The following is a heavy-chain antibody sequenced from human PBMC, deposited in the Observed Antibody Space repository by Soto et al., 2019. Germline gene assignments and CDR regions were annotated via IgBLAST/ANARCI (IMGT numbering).Heavy chain of an antibody. Sequence: SETLSLTCTVSGGSISSSSYYWGWIRQPPGKGLEWIGSIYYSGSTYYNPSLKSRVTISVDTSKNQFSLKLSSVTAADTAVYYCARHAVHSSGFIDYWGQGTLVTSPQ. V-gene: IGHV4-39*01. CDR1: GGSISSSSYY. J-gene: IGHJ4*02. D-gene: IGHD6-19*01. CDR2: IYYSGST. CDR3: ARHAVHSSGFIDY.